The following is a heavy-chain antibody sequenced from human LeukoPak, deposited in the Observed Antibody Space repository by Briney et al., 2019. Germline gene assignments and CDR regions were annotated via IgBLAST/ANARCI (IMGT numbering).Heavy chain of an antibody. Sequence: SETLSLTCAECSGSFSGYYWSWIRQPPGKGLEWLGEINHSGSTNYNPSLKSRVTISVDTSKNQFSLKLTSVTVADTALYYCARVVSGLVVPPTRGYYLDSWGQGTVVTVSS. V-gene: IGHV4-34*01. D-gene: IGHD2-2*01. CDR1: SGSFSGYY. CDR3: ARVVSGLVVPPTRGYYLDS. CDR2: INHSGST. J-gene: IGHJ4*02.